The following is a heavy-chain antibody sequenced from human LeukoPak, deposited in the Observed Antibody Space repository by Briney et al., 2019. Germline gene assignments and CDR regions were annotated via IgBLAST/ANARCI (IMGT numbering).Heavy chain of an antibody. CDR1: GYTFNNYG. CDR3: ARGNAPYDSSGYHQGFDP. D-gene: IGHD3-22*01. J-gene: IGHJ5*02. Sequence: ASVKVSCKASGYTFNNYGIFWVRQAPGQGLEWIGWISAYNGNTNYAQKFQGRVTMTRDTSISTVYMELSRLRSDDTAVYYCARGNAPYDSSGYHQGFDPWGQGTLVTVSS. CDR2: ISAYNGNT. V-gene: IGHV1-18*01.